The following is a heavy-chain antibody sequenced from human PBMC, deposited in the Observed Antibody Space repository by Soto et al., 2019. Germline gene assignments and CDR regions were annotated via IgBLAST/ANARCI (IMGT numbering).Heavy chain of an antibody. V-gene: IGHV4-39*01. CDR2: IYYGGST. Sequence: QLQLQESGPGLVKPSETLSLTCTVSGGSISSSSYYWGWIRQPPGKGLEWIGSIYYGGSTYYNPSLKSRVTISVDTSKNQFSLKLSAVTAADTAVYYCARQRDTVARDFDYWGQGTLVTVSS. D-gene: IGHD6-19*01. CDR3: ARQRDTVARDFDY. CDR1: GGSISSSSYY. J-gene: IGHJ4*02.